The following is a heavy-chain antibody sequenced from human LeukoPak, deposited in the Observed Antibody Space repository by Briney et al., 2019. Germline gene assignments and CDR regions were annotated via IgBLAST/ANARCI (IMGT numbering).Heavy chain of an antibody. D-gene: IGHD3-3*01. CDR1: GGSFSGYY. CDR3: ASGGGDYDYWSGYYYYYYYMDV. Sequence: SETLSLTCAVYGGSFSGYYWSWIRQPPGKGLEWIGEINHSGSTNYNPSLKSRVTISVDTSKNQFSLKLSSVTAADTAVYYCASGGGDYDYWSGYYYYYYYMDVWGKGTTVTVSS. CDR2: INHSGST. V-gene: IGHV4-34*01. J-gene: IGHJ6*03.